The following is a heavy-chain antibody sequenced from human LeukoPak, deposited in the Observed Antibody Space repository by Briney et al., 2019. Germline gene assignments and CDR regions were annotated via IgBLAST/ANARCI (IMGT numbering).Heavy chain of an antibody. D-gene: IGHD3-9*01. J-gene: IGHJ4*02. V-gene: IGHV1-69*13. CDR3: ASSGGLDWLSGLYYFDY. Sequence: SVKVSCKASGGTFSSYAISWVRQAPGQGLEWMGGLIPIFGTANYAQKFQGRVTITADESTSTAYMELSSLRSEDTAVYYCASSGGLDWLSGLYYFDYWAREPWSPSPQ. CDR2: LIPIFGTA. CDR1: GGTFSSYA.